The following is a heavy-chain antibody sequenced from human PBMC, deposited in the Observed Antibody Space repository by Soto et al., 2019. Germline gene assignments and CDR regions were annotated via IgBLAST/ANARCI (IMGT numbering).Heavy chain of an antibody. D-gene: IGHD3-10*01. CDR2: TNSDGSST. Sequence: GGSLRLSCAASGFTFSNYWMHWVRQAPGKGLVWVSRTNSDGSSTNYADSVKGRFTISRDNAKNTLFLQMNSLRAEDTAVYYCARGLLVSSKVTMGPWGQGTLVTVSS. V-gene: IGHV3-74*01. CDR1: GFTFSNYW. CDR3: ARGLLVSSKVTMGP. J-gene: IGHJ5*02.